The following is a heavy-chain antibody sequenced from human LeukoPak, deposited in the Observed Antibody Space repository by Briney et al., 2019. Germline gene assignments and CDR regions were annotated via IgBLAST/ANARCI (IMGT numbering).Heavy chain of an antibody. CDR3: ARDPRGIYGSGIGISSWFDP. CDR1: GGSISSSSYY. J-gene: IGHJ5*02. D-gene: IGHD3-10*01. V-gene: IGHV4-39*07. Sequence: SETLSLTCTVSGGSISSSSYYWGWIRQPPGKGLEWIGSIYYSGSTYYNPSLKSRVTISVDTSKNQFSLKLSSVTAADTAVYYCARDPRGIYGSGIGISSWFDPWGQGTLVTVSS. CDR2: IYYSGST.